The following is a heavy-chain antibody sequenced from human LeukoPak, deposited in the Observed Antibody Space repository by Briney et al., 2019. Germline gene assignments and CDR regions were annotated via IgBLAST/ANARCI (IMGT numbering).Heavy chain of an antibody. J-gene: IGHJ4*02. D-gene: IGHD3-3*01. CDR1: GFTFSSYG. Sequence: GGSLRLSCAASGFTFSSYGMHWVHQAPGKGLEWVAVISYDGSNKYYADSMKGRFTISRDNSKNTLYLQMNSLRAEDTAVYYCAKGYYDFWSGHFDYWGQGTLVTVSS. V-gene: IGHV3-30*18. CDR2: ISYDGSNK. CDR3: AKGYYDFWSGHFDY.